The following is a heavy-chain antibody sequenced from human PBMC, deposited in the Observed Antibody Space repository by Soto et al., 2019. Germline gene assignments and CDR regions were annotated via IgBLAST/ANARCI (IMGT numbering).Heavy chain of an antibody. D-gene: IGHD1-26*01. CDR2: IFNSGTT. V-gene: IGHV4-31*02. J-gene: IGHJ4*02. Sequence: TLSLTCSVSGASTVSHYHWTWIRQPPGKGLEWMGYIFNSGTTFYNPSLTSRLSISMDTYGNHFSLELRSVTAADTAVYYCALALGPTTGLDYWGQGTLVTVSS. CDR3: ALALGPTTGLDY. CDR1: GASTVSHYH.